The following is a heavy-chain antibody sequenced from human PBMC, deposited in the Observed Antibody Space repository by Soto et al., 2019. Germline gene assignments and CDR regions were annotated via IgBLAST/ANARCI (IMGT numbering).Heavy chain of an antibody. Sequence: ASETLSLTCTVSGGSISSGDYYWGWIRQPPGKGLEWIGYIYYSGSTYYNPSLKSRVTISVDTYKNQFSLKLSSVTAADTAVYYCARLPPSCSYGPWGQGTLVTVSS. D-gene: IGHD2-2*01. CDR1: GGSISSGDYY. J-gene: IGHJ5*02. CDR2: IYYSGST. CDR3: ARLPPSCSYGP. V-gene: IGHV4-30-4*01.